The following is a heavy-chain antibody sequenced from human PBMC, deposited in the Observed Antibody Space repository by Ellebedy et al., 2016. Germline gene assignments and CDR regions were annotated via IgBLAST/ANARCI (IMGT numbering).Heavy chain of an antibody. Sequence: SETLSLTXTVSGGSISSYYWSWIRQPPGKGLEWIGEINHSGSTNYNPSLKSRVTISVDTSKNQFSLKLSSVTAADTAVYYCAKMKSSWYSVTYYYYYYMDVWGKGTTVTVSS. CDR3: AKMKSSWYSVTYYYYYYMDV. V-gene: IGHV4-34*01. CDR1: GGSISSYY. CDR2: INHSGST. J-gene: IGHJ6*03. D-gene: IGHD6-13*01.